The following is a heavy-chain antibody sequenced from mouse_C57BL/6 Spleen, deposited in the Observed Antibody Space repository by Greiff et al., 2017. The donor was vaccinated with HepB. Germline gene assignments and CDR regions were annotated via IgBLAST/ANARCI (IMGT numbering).Heavy chain of an antibody. Sequence: EVQLQQSGPELVKPGASVKISCKASGYSFTGYYMNWVKQSPEKSLEWIGEINPSTGGTTYNQKFKAKATLTVDKSSSTAYMQLKSLTSEDSAVYYCARLDIYYGYDDYWGQGTTLTVSS. CDR3: ARLDIYYGYDDY. V-gene: IGHV1-42*01. D-gene: IGHD2-2*01. CDR2: INPSTGGT. CDR1: GYSFTGYY. J-gene: IGHJ2*01.